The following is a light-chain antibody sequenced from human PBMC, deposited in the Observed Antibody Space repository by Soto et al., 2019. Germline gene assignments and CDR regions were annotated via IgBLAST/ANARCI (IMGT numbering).Light chain of an antibody. CDR3: QHYKSYPWT. J-gene: IGKJ1*01. CDR2: DAS. CDR1: QSISSW. V-gene: IGKV1-5*01. Sequence: DIQMTQCPSTLSASVGDRVTIPCRASQSISSWLAWYQQNPGQAPKLLIYDASSLESGVPSRFSGSGSGTEFTLTISSLQPDDFATYYCQHYKSYPWTFGQGTKVDIK.